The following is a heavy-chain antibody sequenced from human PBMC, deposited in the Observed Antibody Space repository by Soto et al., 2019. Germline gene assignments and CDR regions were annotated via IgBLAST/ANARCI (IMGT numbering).Heavy chain of an antibody. CDR1: GGSISSYY. V-gene: IGHV4-59*01. D-gene: IGHD3-10*01. CDR3: ARGRVGGFDY. CDR2: IYHSGST. J-gene: IGHJ4*02. Sequence: QVQLQESGPGLVKPSETLSLTCTVSGGSISSYYWSWIRQPPGKGLEWIGYIYHSGSTNYNSSFKSRVTISADTSKNQFSLKLSSVTAADTAVYYCARGRVGGFDYWGQGTLVTVSS.